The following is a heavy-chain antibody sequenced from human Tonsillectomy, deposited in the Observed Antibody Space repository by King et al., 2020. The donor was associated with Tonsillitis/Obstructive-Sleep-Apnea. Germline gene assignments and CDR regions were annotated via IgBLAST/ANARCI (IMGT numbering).Heavy chain of an antibody. Sequence: ITLQESGPTLVKPTQTLTLTCTFSGFSLSTGGVGVGWIRQPPGKALEWLALIYWDDDERYSPSLKSRLSITKDTSKNQVVLTMTNMDPVDTGTYYCAHSKGYASGWRFDPWGQGTLVTVSS. CDR2: IYWDDDE. V-gene: IGHV2-5*02. CDR3: AHSKGYASGWRFDP. D-gene: IGHD6-19*01. CDR1: GFSLSTGGVG. J-gene: IGHJ5*02.